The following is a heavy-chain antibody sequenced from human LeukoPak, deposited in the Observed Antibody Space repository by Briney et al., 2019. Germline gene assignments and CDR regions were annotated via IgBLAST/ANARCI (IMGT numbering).Heavy chain of an antibody. V-gene: IGHV1-2*02. CDR3: ARIHGTAARGREYYYMDV. Sequence: ASVKVSCKASGYTFTCCYMHWVRQAPGQGLEWMGWINPNSGGTNYAQKFQGRVTMTRDTSISTAYMELSRLRSDDTAVYYCARIHGTAARGREYYYMDVWGEGTTVTVSS. D-gene: IGHD6-6*01. J-gene: IGHJ6*03. CDR2: INPNSGGT. CDR1: GYTFTCCY.